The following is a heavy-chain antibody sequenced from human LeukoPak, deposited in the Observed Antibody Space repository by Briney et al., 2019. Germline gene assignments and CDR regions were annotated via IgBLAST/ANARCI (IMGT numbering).Heavy chain of an antibody. V-gene: IGHV1-2*02. Sequence: ASVKVSYKASGYTFTGYYMHWVRQAPGQGLEWMGWINPNSGGTNYAQKFQGRVTMTRDTSISTAYMELSRLRSDDTAVYYCAREGDYYGSGSYYILTYYYYYGMDVWGQGTTVTVSS. D-gene: IGHD3-10*01. CDR3: AREGDYYGSGSYYILTYYYYYGMDV. J-gene: IGHJ6*02. CDR1: GYTFTGYY. CDR2: INPNSGGT.